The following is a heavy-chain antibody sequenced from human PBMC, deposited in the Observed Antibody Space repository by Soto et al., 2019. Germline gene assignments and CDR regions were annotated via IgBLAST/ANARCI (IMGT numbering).Heavy chain of an antibody. CDR2: IIPIFGTA. V-gene: IGHV1-69*13. CDR3: ARSKEKILVVPAAAYYYYYGMDV. D-gene: IGHD2-2*01. Sequence: SVKVSCKASGYTFTSYAMNWVRQAPGQGLEWMGWIIPIFGTANYAQKFQGRVTITADESTSTAYMELSSLRSEDTAVYYCARSKEKILVVPAAAYYYYYGMDVWGQGTTVTVSS. J-gene: IGHJ6*02. CDR1: GYTFTSYA.